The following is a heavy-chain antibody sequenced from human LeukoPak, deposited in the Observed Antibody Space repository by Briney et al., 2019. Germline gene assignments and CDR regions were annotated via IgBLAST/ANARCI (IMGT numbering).Heavy chain of an antibody. V-gene: IGHV4-59*01. J-gene: IGHJ4*02. CDR1: GGFIRRYY. CDR2: IYYSGST. D-gene: IGHD3-10*01. CDR3: ARGGDPIIDY. Sequence: PSETLPLTCTFSGGFIRRYYWSWMRQPPSKGLEWIGYIYYSGSTNYNPSLKSRVTISVDTSKNQFSLKLSSVTAADTAVYYCARGGDPIIDYWGQGTLVTVSS.